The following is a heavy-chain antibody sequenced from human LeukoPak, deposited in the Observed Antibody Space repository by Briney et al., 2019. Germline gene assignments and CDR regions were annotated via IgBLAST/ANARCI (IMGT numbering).Heavy chain of an antibody. CDR2: IYHSGST. Sequence: ASETLSLTCTVSGGSITSYYWSWIRQPPGKGLEWIGYIYHSGSTNYNPSLKSRVTISVDTSKNQFSLKLSSVTAADTAVYYCARGMGGNPWGQGTLVTVSS. CDR1: GGSITSYY. V-gene: IGHV4-59*08. J-gene: IGHJ5*02. D-gene: IGHD1-26*01. CDR3: ARGMGGNP.